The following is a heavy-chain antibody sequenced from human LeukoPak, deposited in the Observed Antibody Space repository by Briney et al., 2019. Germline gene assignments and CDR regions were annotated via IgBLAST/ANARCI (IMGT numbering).Heavy chain of an antibody. Sequence: QSRGSLRLSCAASGFTFSSYAMSWVRQAPGKGLEWVSAISGSGGSTYYADSVKGRFTISRDNSKNTLYLQMNSLRAEDTAVYYCAKTDGIAAAGTTKIDYWGQGTLVTVSS. D-gene: IGHD6-13*01. CDR3: AKTDGIAAAGTTKIDY. J-gene: IGHJ4*02. V-gene: IGHV3-23*01. CDR1: GFTFSSYA. CDR2: ISGSGGST.